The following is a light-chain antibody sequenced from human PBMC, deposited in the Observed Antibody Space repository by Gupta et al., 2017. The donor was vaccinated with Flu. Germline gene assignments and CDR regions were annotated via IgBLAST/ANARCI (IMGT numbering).Light chain of an antibody. CDR3: CAYAGSSTYV. CDR1: SSDVGSYNL. Sequence: HSALHQPASASGSPGQSITISFPGTSSDVGSYNLVSLYQQHPGKAPKLMVYEGSKRPSGGSNRFSGSKAGNTASLTISGLQAEDEAEYYCCAYAGSSTYVFGTGTKVTVL. CDR2: EGS. V-gene: IGLV2-23*01. J-gene: IGLJ1*01.